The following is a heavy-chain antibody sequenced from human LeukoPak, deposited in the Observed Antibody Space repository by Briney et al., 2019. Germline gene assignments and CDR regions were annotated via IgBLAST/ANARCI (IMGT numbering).Heavy chain of an antibody. V-gene: IGHV3-30*18. CDR3: AKDHKVGWFGELLSPSPDYGMDV. CDR1: GFTFSSYG. Sequence: GGSQRLSCAASGFTFSSYGMHWVRQAPGKGLEWVAVISYDGSNKYYADSVKGRFTISRDNSKNTLYLQMNSLRAEDTAVYYCAKDHKVGWFGELLSPSPDYGMDVWGQGTTVTVSS. J-gene: IGHJ6*02. CDR2: ISYDGSNK. D-gene: IGHD3-10*01.